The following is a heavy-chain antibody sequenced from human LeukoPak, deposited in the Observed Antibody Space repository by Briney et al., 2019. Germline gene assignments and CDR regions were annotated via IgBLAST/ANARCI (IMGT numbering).Heavy chain of an antibody. CDR3: ARGGNTAMVTGPRQH. CDR1: GYTFTSYD. V-gene: IGHV1-8*02. Sequence: GASVKVSCKASGYTFTSYDINWVRQATGQGLEWMGWMNPSSGNTGYAQKFQGRVTMTRNTSISTAYMELSSLRSEDTAVYYCARGGNTAMVTGPRQHWGQGTLVTVSS. CDR2: MNPSSGNT. J-gene: IGHJ1*01. D-gene: IGHD5-18*01.